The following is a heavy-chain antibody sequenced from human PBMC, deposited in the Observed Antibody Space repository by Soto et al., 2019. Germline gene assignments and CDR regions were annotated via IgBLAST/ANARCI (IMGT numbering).Heavy chain of an antibody. J-gene: IGHJ5*01. Sequence: PSQTLSLTCAISGDSVSSSSVTWNWIRQSPSRGFEWLGRTYYRSKWYNDYAESVKSRITINPDTSKNQFSLHLNSVTPEDKAVYYCVRLIGNSWLDFWGQGTLVT. V-gene: IGHV6-1*01. D-gene: IGHD1-26*01. CDR2: TYYRSKWYN. CDR3: VRLIGNSWLDF. CDR1: GDSVSSSSVT.